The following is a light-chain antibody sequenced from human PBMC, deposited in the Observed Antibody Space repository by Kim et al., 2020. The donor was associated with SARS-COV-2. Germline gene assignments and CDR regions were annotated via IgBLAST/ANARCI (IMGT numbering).Light chain of an antibody. V-gene: IGLV2-14*03. CDR1: SSDIGAYNY. CDR3: NSYTSSSTWV. CDR2: YVS. J-gene: IGLJ3*02. Sequence: QSALTQPASVSGSPGQSITISCTGTSSDIGAYNYVSWYQQHPGRVPKLMIYYVSKRPSGVSNRFSGSKSANTASLTISGLQAEDEADYYCNSYTSSSTWVFGGGTQLTVL.